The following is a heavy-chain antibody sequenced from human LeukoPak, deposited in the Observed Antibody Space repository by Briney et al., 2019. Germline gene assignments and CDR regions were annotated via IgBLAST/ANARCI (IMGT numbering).Heavy chain of an antibody. Sequence: GGSLRLSCAASGFTASSNYMSWVRQAPGKGLEWVSVIYNGDTTFYADSMKGRFTISRDNSKNTLYLQMNSLRAEDTAVYYCALLDRSGWYCIDNWGQGTLVTVSS. CDR3: ALLDRSGWYCIDN. CDR1: GFTASSNY. CDR2: IYNGDTT. D-gene: IGHD6-19*01. V-gene: IGHV3-53*01. J-gene: IGHJ4*02.